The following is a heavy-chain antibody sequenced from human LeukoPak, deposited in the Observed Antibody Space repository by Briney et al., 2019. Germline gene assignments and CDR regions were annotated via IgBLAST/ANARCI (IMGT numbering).Heavy chain of an antibody. J-gene: IGHJ4*02. CDR1: GGSFSGYY. D-gene: IGHD6-19*01. CDR2: INHSGST. CDR3: ARLARYSSGWYRGEEFDY. V-gene: IGHV4-34*01. Sequence: PSETLSLTCAVSGGSFSGYYLSWIRQPPGKGLEWIGEINHSGSTNYNPPLKSRVTISVDTSKNQFSLKLSSVTAADTAVYYGARLARYSSGWYRGEEFDYWGQGTLVTVSS.